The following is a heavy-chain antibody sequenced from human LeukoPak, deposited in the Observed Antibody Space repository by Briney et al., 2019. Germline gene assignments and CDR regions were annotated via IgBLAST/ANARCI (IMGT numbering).Heavy chain of an antibody. CDR3: ARAGSYYLWDYYYMDV. D-gene: IGHD1-26*01. V-gene: IGHV3-7*01. CDR1: GFTFSSYW. Sequence: GGSLRLSCAASGFTFSSYWMSWVRQAPGKGLEWVANIKQDGSEKYYVDSVKGRFTISRDNAKNSLYLQMNSLRAEDTAVYYCARAGSYYLWDYYYMDVWGEGTTVTVSS. J-gene: IGHJ6*03. CDR2: IKQDGSEK.